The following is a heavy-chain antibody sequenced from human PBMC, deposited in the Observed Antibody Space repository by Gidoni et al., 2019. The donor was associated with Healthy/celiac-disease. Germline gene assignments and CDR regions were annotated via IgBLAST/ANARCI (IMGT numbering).Heavy chain of an antibody. CDR1: GGTFSSYT. Sequence: QAQLVQSGAEVTKPGSSVKVSCTASGGTFSSYTISWVRQAPGQGLEWTGRIIPVLGIANYAQKFQGRVTITADKSTSTAYMELSSLRSEDTAVYYCARDFRCSSTSCYTGGYYYGMDVWGQGTTVTVSS. D-gene: IGHD2-2*02. J-gene: IGHJ6*02. CDR2: IIPVLGIA. V-gene: IGHV1-69*08. CDR3: ARDFRCSSTSCYTGGYYYGMDV.